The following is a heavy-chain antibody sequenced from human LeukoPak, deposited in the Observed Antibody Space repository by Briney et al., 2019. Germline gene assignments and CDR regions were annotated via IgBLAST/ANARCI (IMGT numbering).Heavy chain of an antibody. Sequence: PGGSLRLSCAAAGLTFSSYGMHWVRQAPGKGLEWVAYISKDGSNKYYLRSVKGRFTISRDNSKNTLDLQMDSLRVEDTAVYYCARGLGSLVDHWGQGTLVTVSS. CDR1: GLTFSSYG. CDR2: ISKDGSNK. V-gene: IGHV3-30*03. CDR3: ARGLGSLVDH. J-gene: IGHJ4*02. D-gene: IGHD3-16*01.